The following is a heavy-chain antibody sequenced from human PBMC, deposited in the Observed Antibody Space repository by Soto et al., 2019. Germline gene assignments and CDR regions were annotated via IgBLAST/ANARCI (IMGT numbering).Heavy chain of an antibody. CDR1: GYTFTSYG. D-gene: IGHD6-19*01. CDR2: ISAYNGNT. J-gene: IGHJ6*02. V-gene: IGHV1-18*01. CDR3: ARGTSSGWYRIDYYYYGMDV. Sequence: ASVKVSCKASGYTFTSYGISWVRQAPGQGLEWMGWISAYNGNTNYAQKFQGRVTITADESTSTAYMELSSLRSEDTAVYYCARGTSSGWYRIDYYYYGMDVWGQGTTVTVSS.